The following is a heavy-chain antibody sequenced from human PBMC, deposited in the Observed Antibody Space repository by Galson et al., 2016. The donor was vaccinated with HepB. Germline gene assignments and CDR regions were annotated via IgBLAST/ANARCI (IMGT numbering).Heavy chain of an antibody. CDR1: GFRFSIYD. CDR3: SRDLAD. J-gene: IGHJ4*02. V-gene: IGHV3-13*01. CDR2: IGSAGGT. Sequence: SLRLSCAASGFRFSIYDMHWVRQGKGKGLEWVAAIGSAGGTYYAGSVKGRFTISRENAKNSLYLQMTSLRVDDTAIYYCSRDLADWGQGTLVTVSS.